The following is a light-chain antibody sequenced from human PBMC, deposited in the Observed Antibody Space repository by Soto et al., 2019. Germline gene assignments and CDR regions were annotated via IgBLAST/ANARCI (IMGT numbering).Light chain of an antibody. CDR1: QSVSSN. CDR2: GAS. V-gene: IGKV3-15*01. Sequence: IAMTQSPAILSVSPGERATLSCRASQSVSSNLAWYQQKPGQAPRLLIYGASTRATGIPARFSGSGSGTEFTLTISSLQSEDFAVYYCQQYNNWPPWTSGQGTKVDIK. J-gene: IGKJ1*01. CDR3: QQYNNWPPWT.